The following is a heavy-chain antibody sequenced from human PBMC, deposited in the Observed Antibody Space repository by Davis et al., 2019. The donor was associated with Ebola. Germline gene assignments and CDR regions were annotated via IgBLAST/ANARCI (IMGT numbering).Heavy chain of an antibody. CDR3: ARGKTVAGTRGLSWFDP. D-gene: IGHD6-19*01. J-gene: IGHJ5*02. V-gene: IGHV1-18*01. Sequence: AASVKVSCKASGYTFTSYGISWVRQAPGQGLEWMGWISAYNGNTNYAQELQGRVTMTTDTSTSTAYMELSSLRSEDTAVFYCARGKTVAGTRGLSWFDPWGPGTLVTVSS. CDR1: GYTFTSYG. CDR2: ISAYNGNT.